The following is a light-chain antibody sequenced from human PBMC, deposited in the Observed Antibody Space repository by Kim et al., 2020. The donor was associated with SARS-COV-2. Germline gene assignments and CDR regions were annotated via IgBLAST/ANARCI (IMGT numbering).Light chain of an antibody. V-gene: IGKV1-39*01. CDR3: QQSFSS. Sequence: SLSASVGDRVTITCRASQNIGKYLNWYQQKPGTVPKLLIYDTSSLQSGVPSRFSGSGSGTYFTLTISSLQPEDFATYFCQQSFSSFGGGTKVDIK. CDR2: DTS. J-gene: IGKJ4*01. CDR1: QNIGKY.